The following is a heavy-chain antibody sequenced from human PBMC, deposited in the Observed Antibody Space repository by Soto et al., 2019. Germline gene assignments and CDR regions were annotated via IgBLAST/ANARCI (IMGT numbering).Heavy chain of an antibody. CDR2: IIPTLGTA. Sequence: QVQLVQSGAEVKKPGSSVKVSCKASGGTFSSYAISWVRQAPGQGLEWMGGIIPTLGTANYAQKFQGRVTITADESTSTAYMELSSLRSEDTAVYYCARCVTSTDPPQEWELLGHYYYGMDVWGQGTTVTVSS. V-gene: IGHV1-69*01. J-gene: IGHJ6*02. CDR3: ARCVTSTDPPQEWELLGHYYYGMDV. D-gene: IGHD1-26*01. CDR1: GGTFSSYA.